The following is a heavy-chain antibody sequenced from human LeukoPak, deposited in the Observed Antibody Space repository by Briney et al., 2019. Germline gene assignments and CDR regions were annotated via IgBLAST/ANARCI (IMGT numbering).Heavy chain of an antibody. CDR1: GGSVSTYY. CDR3: ARRMTTVVSTYWYFHL. J-gene: IGHJ2*01. CDR2: FCYSGNT. D-gene: IGHD4-23*01. V-gene: IGHV4-59*08. Sequence: SETLSLTCTVSGGSVSTYYWSWIRQPPGKGLEWIGYFCYSGNTNYNPSLKSRVTISVDTSKNQFSLKLSSVTAADTAVYYCARRMTTVVSTYWYFHLWGRGTLVTVSS.